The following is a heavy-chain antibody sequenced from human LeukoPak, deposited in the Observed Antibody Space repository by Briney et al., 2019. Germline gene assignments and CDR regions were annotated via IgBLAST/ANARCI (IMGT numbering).Heavy chain of an antibody. V-gene: IGHV4-39*01. J-gene: IGHJ4*02. Sequence: SETLSLTCTVSGDSISSSNCYWGWLRQPPGTGLVWIGSIYFSGGTYYNASLKSRVTISVDTSKNQFSLKLSSVTAADTAVYYCARQTGSGLFSLPGGQGTLVTVSS. CDR3: ARQTGSGLFSLP. D-gene: IGHD3-10*01. CDR1: GDSISSSNCY. CDR2: IYFSGGT.